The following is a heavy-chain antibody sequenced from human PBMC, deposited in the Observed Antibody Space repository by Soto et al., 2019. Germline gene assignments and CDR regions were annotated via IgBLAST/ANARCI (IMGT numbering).Heavy chain of an antibody. CDR1: GYSFTSYW. V-gene: IGHV5-10-1*01. Sequence: GESLKISCKGSGYSFTSYWISWVRQMPGKGLEWMGRIDPSDSYTNYSPSFQGHVTISADKSISTAYLQWSSLKASDTAMYYYARSCSGGSCYPRFYYYYGMDVWGQGTTVTVS. D-gene: IGHD2-15*01. CDR2: IDPSDSYT. J-gene: IGHJ6*02. CDR3: ARSCSGGSCYPRFYYYYGMDV.